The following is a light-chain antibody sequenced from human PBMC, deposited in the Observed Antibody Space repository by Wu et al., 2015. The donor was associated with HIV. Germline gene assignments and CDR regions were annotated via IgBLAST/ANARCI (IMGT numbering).Light chain of an antibody. J-gene: IGKJ2*01. CDR1: QGIRND. Sequence: AIQLTLSPSSLSSSVGDRVTITCRASQGIRNDLGWYQQKPGKAPKLLIYAASSLQSGVPSRFNGSGSDTDFTLTISSLQPEDFATYYCLQDYMYPRTFGQRTKLEIK. CDR3: LQDYMYPRT. CDR2: AAS. V-gene: IGKV1-6*01.